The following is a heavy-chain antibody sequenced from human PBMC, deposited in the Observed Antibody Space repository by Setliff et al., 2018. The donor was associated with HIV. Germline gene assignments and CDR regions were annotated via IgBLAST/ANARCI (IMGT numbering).Heavy chain of an antibody. CDR1: GFTFSSYG. CDR3: AKESPRAGYSVFDY. J-gene: IGHJ4*02. D-gene: IGHD5-18*01. Sequence: GGSLRLSCAASGFTFSSYGMHWVRQAPGKGLEWVAVIWSDGSNKYYADSVKGRFTISRDNSKNTLYLQMNSLRAEDTAVYYCAKESPRAGYSVFDYWGQGTRVTAPQ. V-gene: IGHV3-33*06. CDR2: IWSDGSNK.